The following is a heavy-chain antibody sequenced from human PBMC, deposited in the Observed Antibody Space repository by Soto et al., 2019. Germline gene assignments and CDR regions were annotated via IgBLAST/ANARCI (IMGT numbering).Heavy chain of an antibody. D-gene: IGHD2-21*02. CDR3: VRDATPHVTVAYYYSYSMDV. CDR2: ISSGGRYI. Sequence: EVQLVESGGGLVKPGGSLRLSCAASGFTFSTYSMNWVRQAPGKGLEWVSSISSGGRYIYYAESVKGRFTISRDNAKNSLTLQMNSLRAEDTAVYYCVRDATPHVTVAYYYSYSMDVWGQGTTVTVSS. J-gene: IGHJ6*02. CDR1: GFTFSTYS. V-gene: IGHV3-21*02.